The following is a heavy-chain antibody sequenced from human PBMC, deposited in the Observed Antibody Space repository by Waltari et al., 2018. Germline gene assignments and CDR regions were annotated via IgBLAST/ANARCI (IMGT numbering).Heavy chain of an antibody. CDR1: GGSFSGYY. J-gene: IGHJ4*02. Sequence: QVQLQQWGAGLLKPSETLSLTCAVYGGSFSGYYWSWIRQPPGKGLEWIGEINHSGRTNYNPSLKSRVTISVDTSKNQFSLKLSSVTAADTAVYYCARRGWAAMEDYWGQGTLVTVSS. CDR2: INHSGRT. V-gene: IGHV4-34*01. D-gene: IGHD3-16*01. CDR3: ARRGWAAMEDY.